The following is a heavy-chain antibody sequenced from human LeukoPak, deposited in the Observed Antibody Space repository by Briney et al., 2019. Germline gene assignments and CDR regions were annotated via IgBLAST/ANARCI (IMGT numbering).Heavy chain of an antibody. D-gene: IGHD3-10*01. CDR2: ISAYNGNT. V-gene: IGHV1-18*01. J-gene: IGHJ6*02. Sequence: ASVKVSCKASGYTFTSYGISWVRQAPGQGLEWMGWISAYNGNTNYAQKLQGRVTMTTDTSTSTAYMELRSLRSDDTAVYYCARDRGSMVRGAPDGMDVWGQGTTVTVSS. CDR3: ARDRGSMVRGAPDGMDV. CDR1: GYTFTSYG.